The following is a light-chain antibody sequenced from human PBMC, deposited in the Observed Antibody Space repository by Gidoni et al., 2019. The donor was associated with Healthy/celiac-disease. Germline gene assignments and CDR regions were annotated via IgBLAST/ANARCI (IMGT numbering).Light chain of an antibody. V-gene: IGKV3-15*01. CDR2: GAS. CDR1: QAINSN. CDR3: HQYRNWPSLT. J-gene: IGKJ4*01. Sequence: EVVMTQSPAIVSVSPGDTATLSCRASQAINSNLAWYQQRPGQAPRLLIYGASTRATGIPARFSGSWSGTEFTLTISILQFEDFAVYYCHQYRNWPSLTFGGGTKVDIK.